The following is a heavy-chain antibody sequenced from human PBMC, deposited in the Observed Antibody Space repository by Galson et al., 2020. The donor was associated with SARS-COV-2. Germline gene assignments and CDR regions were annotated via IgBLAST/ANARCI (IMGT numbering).Heavy chain of an antibody. CDR3: ARGRIGYYYDISGYWEL. CDR1: TGSLSGYY. Sequence: PSETLSLTCDVYTGSLSGYYWSWIRQSPGKGLEWIGEINHSGSAKYNPSLKSRVTISVDTSKNRFSLQLSSVTAADTAVYYCARGRIGYYYDISGYWELWGQGTLVTVSS. D-gene: IGHD3-22*01. J-gene: IGHJ1*01. V-gene: IGHV4-34*01. CDR2: INHSGSA.